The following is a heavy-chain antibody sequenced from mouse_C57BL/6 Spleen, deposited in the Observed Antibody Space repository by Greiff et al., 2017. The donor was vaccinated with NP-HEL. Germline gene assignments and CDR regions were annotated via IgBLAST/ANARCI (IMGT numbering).Heavy chain of an antibody. V-gene: IGHV1-18*01. Sequence: VQLKESGPELVKPGASVKIPCKASGYTFTDYNMDWVKQSHGKSLEWIGDINPNNGGTIYNQKFKGKATLTVDKSSSTAYMELRSLTSEDTAVYYCARPGDGYYWYFDVWGTGTTVTVSS. J-gene: IGHJ1*03. CDR1: GYTFTDYN. CDR3: ARPGDGYYWYFDV. D-gene: IGHD2-3*01. CDR2: INPNNGGT.